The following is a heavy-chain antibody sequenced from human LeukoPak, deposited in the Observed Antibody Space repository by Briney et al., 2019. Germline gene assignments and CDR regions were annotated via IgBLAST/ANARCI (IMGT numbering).Heavy chain of an antibody. V-gene: IGHV3-30*03. D-gene: IGHD2-2*01. CDR3: ARDTGSYCSSTSCYEVDY. J-gene: IGHJ4*02. CDR2: ISYDGSNK. Sequence: GGSLRLSCAASGFTFSSYAMSWVRQAPGKGLEWVAVISYDGSNKYYADSVKGRFTISRDNSKNTLYLQMNSLRAEDTAMYYCARDTGSYCSSTSCYEVDYWGQGTLVTVSS. CDR1: GFTFSSYA.